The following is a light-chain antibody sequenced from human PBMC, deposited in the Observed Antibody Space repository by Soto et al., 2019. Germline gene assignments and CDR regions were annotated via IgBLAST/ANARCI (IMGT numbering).Light chain of an antibody. V-gene: IGLV2-14*01. CDR3: RSYTSSSTRV. CDR2: EVS. J-gene: IGLJ3*02. CDR1: SSDVGGYNY. Sequence: QSALTQPASVSGSPGQSITISCTGTSSDVGGYNYVSWYQQHPGKAPKLMIYEVSNRPSGVSNRFSGSKSGNTSSLTISGLQAENGADYYCRSYTSSSTRVLGGGTQLTVL.